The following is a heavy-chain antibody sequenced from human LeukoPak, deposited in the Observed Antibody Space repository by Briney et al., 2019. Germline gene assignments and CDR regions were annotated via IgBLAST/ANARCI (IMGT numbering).Heavy chain of an antibody. V-gene: IGHV4-39*07. CDR2: IYYSGST. D-gene: IGHD2-21*02. CDR3: ARAHIVVVTAPLFDP. Sequence: SETLSLTCTVSGGSISSSSYYWGWIRQPPGKGLEWIGSIYYSGSTYYNPSLKSRVTISVDTSKNQFSLKLSSVTAADTAVYYCARAHIVVVTAPLFDPWGQGTLVTVSS. CDR1: GGSISSSSYY. J-gene: IGHJ5*02.